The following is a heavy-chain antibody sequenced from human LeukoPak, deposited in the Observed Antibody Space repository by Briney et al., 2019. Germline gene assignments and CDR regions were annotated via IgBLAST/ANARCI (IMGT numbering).Heavy chain of an antibody. Sequence: SETLSLTCTVSGGSISSSSYYWGWIRQPPGKVLEWIGSIYYSGSTYYNPSLKSRVTISVDTSKNQFSLKLSSVTAADTAVYYCARVPWLARAHWYFDLWGRGTLVTVSS. J-gene: IGHJ2*01. V-gene: IGHV4-39*07. D-gene: IGHD6-19*01. CDR1: GGSISSSSYY. CDR2: IYYSGST. CDR3: ARVPWLARAHWYFDL.